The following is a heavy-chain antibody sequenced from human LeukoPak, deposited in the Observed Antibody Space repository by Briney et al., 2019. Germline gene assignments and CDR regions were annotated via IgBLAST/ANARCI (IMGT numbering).Heavy chain of an antibody. D-gene: IGHD4-17*01. Sequence: PSETLSLTGTVSGGSISSGGYYWSWIRQHPGRGLEWIGYIYYSGSTYYNPSLKSFVTISVATSKNQFSLKLSSETATETAVYHCTRDPGHNDGDYVGPHYYYGMDVWGQGTTVTVSS. J-gene: IGHJ6*02. V-gene: IGHV4-31*01. CDR2: IYYSGST. CDR1: GGSISSGGYY. CDR3: TRDPGHNDGDYVGPHYYYGMDV.